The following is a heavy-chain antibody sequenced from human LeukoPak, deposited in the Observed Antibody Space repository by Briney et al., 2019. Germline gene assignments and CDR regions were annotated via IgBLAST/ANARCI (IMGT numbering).Heavy chain of an antibody. D-gene: IGHD6-19*01. CDR1: GFTFSSYA. J-gene: IGHJ4*02. CDR2: ISYDGSNK. CDR3: ARSPGEIAVAGTLDY. V-gene: IGHV3-30-3*01. Sequence: GGSLRLSCAASGFTFSSYAMHWVRQAPGKGLEWVAVISYDGSNKYYADSVKGRFTISRDNSKNTLYLQMNSLRAEDTAVYYCARSPGEIAVAGTLDYWGQGTLVTVPS.